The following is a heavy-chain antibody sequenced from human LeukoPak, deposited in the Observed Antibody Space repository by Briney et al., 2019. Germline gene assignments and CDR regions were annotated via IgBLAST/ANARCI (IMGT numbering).Heavy chain of an antibody. J-gene: IGHJ4*02. CDR1: GFTFSSYA. Sequence: GGSLRLSCGASGFTFSSYAMSWARQAPGKGLEWVSGSSGSGGSTYYAASVKGRFTISRDNSKNTLYLQMNSLRAEDTAVYYCAKHGGYSYQYYFDYWGQGTLVTVSS. D-gene: IGHD5-18*01. CDR2: SSGSGGST. CDR3: AKHGGYSYQYYFDY. V-gene: IGHV3-23*01.